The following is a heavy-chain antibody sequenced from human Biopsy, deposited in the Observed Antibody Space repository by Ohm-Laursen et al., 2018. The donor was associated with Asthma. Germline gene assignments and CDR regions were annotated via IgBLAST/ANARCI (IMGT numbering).Heavy chain of an antibody. CDR3: ARDVMEWYLPAFDF. J-gene: IGHJ4*02. D-gene: IGHD3-3*01. V-gene: IGHV3-30-3*01. Sequence: SLRLSCTASGFTSRSYAMHWVRQAPGKGLEWVAVGGSYYDGGLKYYADSVNGRFTVSRDDSKNTLYLQMNSLRPDDTAVYYCARDVMEWYLPAFDFWGQGTMVTVSS. CDR1: GFTSRSYA. CDR2: GGSYYDGGLK.